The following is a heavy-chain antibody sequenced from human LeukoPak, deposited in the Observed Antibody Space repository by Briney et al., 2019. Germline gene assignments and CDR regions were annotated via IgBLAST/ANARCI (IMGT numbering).Heavy chain of an antibody. CDR3: ARGGGGYLTNNWFDP. Sequence: SETLSLTCAVYGASFSGDYWRWIRQPPGKGLEWIGEINHSGSTNYNPSLKSRVTISVDTSKNQFSLKLSSVTAADTAVYYCARGGGGYLTNNWFDPWGQGTLVTVSS. V-gene: IGHV4-34*01. D-gene: IGHD1-1*01. J-gene: IGHJ5*02. CDR1: GASFSGDY. CDR2: INHSGST.